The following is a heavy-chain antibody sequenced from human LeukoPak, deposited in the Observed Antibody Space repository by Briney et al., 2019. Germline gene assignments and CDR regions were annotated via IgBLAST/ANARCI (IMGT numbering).Heavy chain of an antibody. Sequence: SESLSLTCAVYGGSFSGYYWSWIRQPPGKGLEWIGEISHSGSTNYNPSLKSRVIISVDTSKNQFSLKLSSVTAADTAVYYCARGGSRIVVVVAARKPHYFDYWGQGTLVTVSS. J-gene: IGHJ4*02. CDR1: GGSFSGYY. CDR3: ARGGSRIVVVVAARKPHYFDY. CDR2: ISHSGST. D-gene: IGHD2-15*01. V-gene: IGHV4-34*01.